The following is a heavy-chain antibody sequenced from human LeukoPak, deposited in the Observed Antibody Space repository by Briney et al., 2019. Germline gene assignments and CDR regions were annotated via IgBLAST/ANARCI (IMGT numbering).Heavy chain of an antibody. V-gene: IGHV3-30*18. CDR2: ISSDGSNK. J-gene: IGHJ4*02. D-gene: IGHD4-23*01. CDR3: AKESSWGQYGGTGYFDY. Sequence: PGGSLRLSCAASGFTFSSYGMHWVRQAPGKGLEWVAIISSDGSNKYYADSVKGRFTISRDNSKHTLYLQMNSLRAEDSAVYFCAKESSWGQYGGTGYFDYWGQGTLVTVSS. CDR1: GFTFSSYG.